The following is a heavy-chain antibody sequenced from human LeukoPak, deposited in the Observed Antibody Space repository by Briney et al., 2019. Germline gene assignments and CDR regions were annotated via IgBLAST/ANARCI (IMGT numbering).Heavy chain of an antibody. D-gene: IGHD3-10*01. CDR1: GFTFSSYA. CDR2: ISSNGGTT. CDR3: VKDHGAYYYASGSNFDY. V-gene: IGHV3-64D*06. Sequence: GGSLRLSCSASGFTFSSYAMHWVRQAPGKGLEYVSAISSNGGTTYYADSVKGRFTISRDNSKNTLFLQMSSLRAEDTAVCYCVKDHGAYYYASGSNFDYWGQGTLVTVSS. J-gene: IGHJ4*02.